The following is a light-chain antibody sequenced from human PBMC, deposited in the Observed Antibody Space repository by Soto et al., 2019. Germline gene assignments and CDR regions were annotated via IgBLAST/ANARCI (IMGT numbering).Light chain of an antibody. Sequence: DIGVTQSPGTMSFSPGERASLSCRASQSFSSCYLAWYQQKPGQAPRLLIYGASSRSTGIPDRFSGSGSVTDFTLTISRLEPEEFAVYYCQQDGSSITFGGGTKVEIK. CDR2: GAS. CDR3: QQDGSSIT. V-gene: IGKV3-20*01. J-gene: IGKJ4*01. CDR1: QSFSSCY.